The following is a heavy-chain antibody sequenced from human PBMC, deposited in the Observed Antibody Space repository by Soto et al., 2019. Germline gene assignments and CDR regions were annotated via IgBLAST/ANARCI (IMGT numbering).Heavy chain of an antibody. J-gene: IGHJ5*02. CDR2: IHYSGST. CDR1: GGSITGYY. CDR3: ARHSYYSSPLRFDP. D-gene: IGHD4-4*01. Sequence: QVQLQESGPGLVQPSETLSLTCTVSGGSITGYYWSWIRQPPGKGPEWIGNIHYSGSTNYNPSLKSRVTISLDTSKNQFFLRLSSVTAAETAVYYCARHSYYSSPLRFDPWGQGTLVTVSS. V-gene: IGHV4-59*08.